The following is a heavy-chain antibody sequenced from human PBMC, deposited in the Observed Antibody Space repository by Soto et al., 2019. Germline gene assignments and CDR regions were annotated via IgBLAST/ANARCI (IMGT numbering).Heavy chain of an antibody. J-gene: IGHJ4*02. D-gene: IGHD2-15*01. Sequence: ASVKASCKSSGDTFTSYGISWVRQAPEQGLEWMGWISAYNGNTNYAQKLQGRVTMTTDTSTSTAYMELRSLRSDDTAVYYCARIDLYCSGGSCYSGPAYWGQGTLVTVSS. V-gene: IGHV1-18*01. CDR3: ARIDLYCSGGSCYSGPAY. CDR1: GDTFTSYG. CDR2: ISAYNGNT.